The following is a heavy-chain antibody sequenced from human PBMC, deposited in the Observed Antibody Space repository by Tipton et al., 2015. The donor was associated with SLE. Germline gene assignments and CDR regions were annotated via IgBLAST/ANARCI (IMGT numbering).Heavy chain of an antibody. D-gene: IGHD3-16*02. CDR3: AREYYDYVWGSYRPDAFDI. J-gene: IGHJ3*02. CDR2: INHSGST. Sequence: TLSLTCAVYGGSFSGYYWSWIRQPPGKGLEWIGEINHSGSTNYNPSLKSRVTISVDTSKNQFSLKLSSVTAADTAVYYCAREYYDYVWGSYRPDAFDIWGQGTMVTVSS. V-gene: IGHV4-34*01. CDR1: GGSFSGYY.